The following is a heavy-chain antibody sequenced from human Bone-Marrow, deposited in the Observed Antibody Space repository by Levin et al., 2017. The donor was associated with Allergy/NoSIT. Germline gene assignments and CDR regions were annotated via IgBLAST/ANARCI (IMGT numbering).Heavy chain of an antibody. D-gene: IGHD2/OR15-2a*01. J-gene: IGHJ4*02. V-gene: IGHV3-30*04. CDR3: ARDWNMGVALYYFQY. Sequence: GGSLRLSCAASGFTFTNYAMHWVRQAPGKGLAWVAVISSDGSKTSYADSVRGRFTISRDNSENTVVLQMNSLRAEDTAVYYCARDWNMGVALYYFQYWGQGTLVTVSS. CDR2: ISSDGSKT. CDR1: GFTFTNYA.